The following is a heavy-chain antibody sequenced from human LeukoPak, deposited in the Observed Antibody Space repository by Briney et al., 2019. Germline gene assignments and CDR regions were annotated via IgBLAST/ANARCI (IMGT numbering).Heavy chain of an antibody. D-gene: IGHD1-26*01. CDR2: IWYDGSNK. CDR1: GFTFSSYG. J-gene: IGHJ5*02. CDR3: ARDPMAVIVGATGRFDP. V-gene: IGHV3-33*01. Sequence: GRSLRLSCAASGFTFSSYGMHWVRQAPGKGLEWVAVIWYDGSNKYYADSVKGRFTISRDNSKNTLYLQMNSLRAEDTAVYYCARDPMAVIVGATGRFDPWGQGTLVTVSS.